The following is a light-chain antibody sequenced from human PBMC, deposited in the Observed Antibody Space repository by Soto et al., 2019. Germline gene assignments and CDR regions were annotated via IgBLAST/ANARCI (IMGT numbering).Light chain of an antibody. CDR3: QQYNNFRWT. CDR1: QSISNL. Sequence: DIQMTQSPSTLSASVGARVTITCRASQSISNLLAWYQQKPGKAPNLLIYKASSLESGVPSRFSGSGSGTEFTLTISSLQPDDVATYYCQQYNNFRWTFGQGTKVDIK. V-gene: IGKV1-5*03. J-gene: IGKJ1*01. CDR2: KAS.